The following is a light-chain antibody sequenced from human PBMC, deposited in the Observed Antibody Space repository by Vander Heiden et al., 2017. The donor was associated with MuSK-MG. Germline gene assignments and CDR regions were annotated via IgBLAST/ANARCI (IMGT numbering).Light chain of an antibody. Sequence: DIQMTQSPASLSASVGDRVTITCRASQSISSYLNWYQQKPGIAPKLLIYAASSLQTAVPSTFSDSASRTDFTLTISSLQPEAFATYFSQQSDTTPLTFGGGTKVELK. J-gene: IGKJ4*01. V-gene: IGKV1-39*01. CDR3: QQSDTTPLT. CDR1: QSISSY. CDR2: AAS.